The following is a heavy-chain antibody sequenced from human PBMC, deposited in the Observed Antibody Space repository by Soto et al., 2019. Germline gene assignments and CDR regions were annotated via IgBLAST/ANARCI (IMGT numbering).Heavy chain of an antibody. CDR1: GFTFSSYE. D-gene: IGHD3-10*01. V-gene: IGHV3-48*03. J-gene: IGHJ4*02. CDR3: AKGKYYASGNYYNNRDY. Sequence: LRLSCAASGFTFSSYEMDWVRQAPGMGLEWISYIGGSGGTKYSADSVKGRFTISRDNAQNSLYLQMSSLRAEDTALYYCAKGKYYASGNYYNNRDYWGQGTVVTVSS. CDR2: IGGSGGTK.